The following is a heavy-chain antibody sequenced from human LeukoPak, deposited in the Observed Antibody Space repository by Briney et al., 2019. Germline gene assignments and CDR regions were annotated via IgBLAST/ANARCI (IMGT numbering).Heavy chain of an antibody. CDR2: INTNTGNP. CDR1: GYTFTNYA. J-gene: IGHJ4*02. D-gene: IGHD6-6*01. CDR3: ARWGYSSSLAY. Sequence: GASVKVSCKASGYTFTNYAMNWVRQAPGQGLEWMGWINTNTGNPTYAQGFTGRFVFSLDTSVSSTYLQISSLKAEGTAVYYCARWGYSSSLAYWGQGTLVTVSS. V-gene: IGHV7-4-1*02.